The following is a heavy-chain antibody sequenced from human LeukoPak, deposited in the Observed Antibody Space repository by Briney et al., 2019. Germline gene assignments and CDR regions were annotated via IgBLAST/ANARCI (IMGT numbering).Heavy chain of an antibody. CDR1: GFIVSSNY. D-gene: IGHD3-3*02. Sequence: GGSLRLSCAASGFIVSSNYMTWVRQAPGKGLEWDSVIHNDGSTYYTDSVKGRFTISRDNSKNTLYLQMNSLRVEDTAVYYCAALARDYWGQGTLVTVSS. V-gene: IGHV3-53*01. CDR3: AALARDY. J-gene: IGHJ4*02. CDR2: IHNDGST.